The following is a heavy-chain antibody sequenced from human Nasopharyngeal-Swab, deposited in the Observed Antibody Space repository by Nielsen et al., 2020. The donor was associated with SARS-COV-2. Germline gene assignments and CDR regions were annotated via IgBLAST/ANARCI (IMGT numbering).Heavy chain of an antibody. CDR2: INSDGSST. Sequence: ESLKISCAASGFTFSSYWMHWVRQAPGKGLVWVSRINSDGSSTSYADSVKGRFTISRDNAKNTLYLQMNSLRAEDTAVYYCARSLILQRDAFDIWGQGTMVTVSS. CDR1: GFTFSSYW. D-gene: IGHD1-1*01. J-gene: IGHJ3*02. CDR3: ARSLILQRDAFDI. V-gene: IGHV3-74*01.